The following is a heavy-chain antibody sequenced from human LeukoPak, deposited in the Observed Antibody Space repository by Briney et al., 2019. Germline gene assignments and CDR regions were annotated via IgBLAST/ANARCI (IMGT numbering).Heavy chain of an antibody. CDR2: IYSAEST. V-gene: IGHV3-53*01. CDR1: GFTVSNTY. J-gene: IGHJ4*02. Sequence: GGSLRLSCAASGFTVSNTYMSWVRQAPGRGLEWVSAIYSAESTYYVDSVRGRFTISRDNSKNTLYLQMNSLRAEDTAVYYCARLHRRQMTSFDYWGQGTLITVSS. D-gene: IGHD1-1*01. CDR3: ARLHRRQMTSFDY.